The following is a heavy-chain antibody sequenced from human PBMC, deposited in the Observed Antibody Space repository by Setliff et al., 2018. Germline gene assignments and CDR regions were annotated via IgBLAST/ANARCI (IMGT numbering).Heavy chain of an antibody. V-gene: IGHV1-69*13. CDR2: IIPTSGTT. CDR3: ATVNRGGYHSIYWYFAP. D-gene: IGHD1-26*01. CDR1: GYMFKSYG. J-gene: IGHJ2*01. Sequence: ASVKVSCKASGYMFKSYGINWMRQAAGQGLEWMGRIIPTSGTTNYAQTLQGRVTFSADASTATAYMEVTSLRSEDTAVYYCATVNRGGYHSIYWYFAPWGRGTLVTVSS.